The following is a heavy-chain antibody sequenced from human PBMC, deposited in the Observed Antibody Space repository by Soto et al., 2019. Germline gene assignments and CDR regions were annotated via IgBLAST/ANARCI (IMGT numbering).Heavy chain of an antibody. CDR1: EYSFTSNW. V-gene: IGHV5-51*01. D-gene: IGHD2-2*02. CDR2: IYPGDSDT. J-gene: IGHJ6*02. CDR3: ARLSGCSSTSCYTHMDV. Sequence: PKISFKGCEYSFTSNWIGLVRQMLGKSLEWMGIIYPGDSDTRYSPSFQGQVTISADKSISTAYLQWSSLKASDTAMYYCARLSGCSSTSCYTHMDVWGQGTTVTVSS.